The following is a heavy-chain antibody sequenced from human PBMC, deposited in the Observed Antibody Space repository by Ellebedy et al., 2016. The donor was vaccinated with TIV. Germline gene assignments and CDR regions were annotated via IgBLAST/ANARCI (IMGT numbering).Heavy chain of an antibody. Sequence: ASVKVSCKASGGTFSSYAISWVRQAPGQGLEWMGRIIPILAIADYAQNFQGRVTITADKSTSTAYMELSSLRSEDTAVYYCAAGYSSGWYVEDWGQGTLVTVSS. V-gene: IGHV1-69*04. CDR1: GGTFSSYA. CDR3: AAGYSSGWYVED. CDR2: IIPILAIA. J-gene: IGHJ4*02. D-gene: IGHD6-19*01.